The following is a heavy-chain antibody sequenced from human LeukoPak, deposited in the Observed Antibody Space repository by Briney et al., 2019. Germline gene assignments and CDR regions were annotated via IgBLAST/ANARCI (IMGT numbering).Heavy chain of an antibody. CDR1: GFTFSGHW. Sequence: GGSLRLSCTASGFTFSGHWMSWVRQAPGKGLGWVAVISYDGSNKYYADSVKGRFTISRDNSKNTLYLQMNSLRAEDTAVYYCARDRDTAMVQVFDYWGQGTLVTVSS. D-gene: IGHD5-18*01. V-gene: IGHV3-30-3*01. J-gene: IGHJ4*02. CDR2: ISYDGSNK. CDR3: ARDRDTAMVQVFDY.